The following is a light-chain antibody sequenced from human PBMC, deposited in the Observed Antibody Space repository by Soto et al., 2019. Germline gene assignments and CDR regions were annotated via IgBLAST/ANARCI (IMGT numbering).Light chain of an antibody. CDR3: QQRSNWPLT. CDR1: QTVSGSL. V-gene: IGKV3D-20*02. CDR2: DAS. Sequence: EIELMQSPGTLSLSPGERATLVCRASQTVSGSLLAWYQQRPGQPPRLLIFDASRRATGIPERFSGSGSGTDFTLTISSLEPEDFAVYYCQQRSNWPLTFGQGTKVDIK. J-gene: IGKJ1*01.